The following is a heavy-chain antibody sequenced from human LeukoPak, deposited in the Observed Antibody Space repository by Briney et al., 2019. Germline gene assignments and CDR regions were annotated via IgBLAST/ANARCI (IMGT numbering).Heavy chain of an antibody. CDR3: ARHEEEDGYNAKTFDY. CDR2: TYYSRNT. CDR1: GGSISSSANF. Sequence: SETLSLTCTISGGSISSSANFSGWVRQPPGRGLEWIASTYYSRNTYYNPSLKSRVTISVDTSKNQFSLKLSSVTAADTAVYYCARHEEEDGYNAKTFDYWGQGTLVTVSS. D-gene: IGHD5-24*01. J-gene: IGHJ4*02. V-gene: IGHV4-39*01.